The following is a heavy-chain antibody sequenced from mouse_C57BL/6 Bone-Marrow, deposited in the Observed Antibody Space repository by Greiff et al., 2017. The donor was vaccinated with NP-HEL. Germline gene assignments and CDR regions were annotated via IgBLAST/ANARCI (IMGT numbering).Heavy chain of an antibody. CDR3: ARPTVPYYYSIDY. CDR2: IDPSDSYT. D-gene: IGHD1-1*01. V-gene: IGHV1-50*01. Sequence: QVQLQQPGAELVKPGASVKLSCKASGYTFTSYWMQWVKQRPGQGLEWIGEIDPSDSYTNYNQKFKGKATLTVDTSSSTAYMQLSSLTSEDSAFYYCARPTVPYYYSIDYWGQGTSVTVSS. J-gene: IGHJ4*01. CDR1: GYTFTSYW.